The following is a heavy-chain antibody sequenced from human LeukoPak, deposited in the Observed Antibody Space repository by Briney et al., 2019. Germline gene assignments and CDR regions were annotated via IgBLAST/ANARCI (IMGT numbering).Heavy chain of an antibody. CDR1: GFTFSTYA. V-gene: IGHV3-23*01. Sequence: PGGSLRLSCVASGFTFSTYAMMWVRQAPGKGLEWVSAIRASDGYTEYADSVKGRFTISRDNSKKTLYLQLRSHRAEATAIYYCARDPTGAYIGAFDFGGQGTLVTVSS. J-gene: IGHJ3*01. CDR2: IRASDGYT. D-gene: IGHD4-17*01. CDR3: ARDPTGAYIGAFDF.